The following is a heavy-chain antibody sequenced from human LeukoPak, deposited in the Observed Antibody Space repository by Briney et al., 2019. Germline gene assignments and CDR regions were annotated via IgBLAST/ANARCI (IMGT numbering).Heavy chain of an antibody. V-gene: IGHV3-30*02. CDR1: GFTLSSYG. CDR2: IRYVGSNK. D-gene: IGHD3-3*01. CDR3: AKAPAPPYYDFWSGYTADYMDV. Sequence: GGSLRLSCAASGFTLSSYGMHWVRQAPGKGLGWVAFIRYVGSNKYYADSVKGRFTISRYNSKSTLYLQMNSLRAEDTAVYYCAKAPAPPYYDFWSGYTADYMDVWGNGTTGTVSS. J-gene: IGHJ6*03.